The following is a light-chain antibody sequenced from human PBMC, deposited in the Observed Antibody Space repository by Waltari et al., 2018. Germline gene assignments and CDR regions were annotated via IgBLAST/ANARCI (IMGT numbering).Light chain of an antibody. J-gene: IGLJ3*02. CDR3: YSAVGV. CDR1: VLTKTY. V-gene: IGLV3-27*01. CDR2: SDS. Sequence: SYELTQPSSVSVSPGQTARITCSGPVLTKTYVRWFQQKPGQAPILVIFSDSERPSGIPDRFSGSSSGATVTLTINGAQIEDEADYYCYSAVGVFGGGTKLTVL.